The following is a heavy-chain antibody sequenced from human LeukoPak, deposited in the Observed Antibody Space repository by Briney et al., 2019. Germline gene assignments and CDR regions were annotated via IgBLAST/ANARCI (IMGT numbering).Heavy chain of an antibody. V-gene: IGHV3-74*01. D-gene: IGHD3-22*01. CDR1: GFTFSSYW. J-gene: IGHJ4*02. CDR2: INSDGSST. CDR3: ARAARGRSSGYYFFDY. Sequence: GGSLRLSCAASGFTFSSYWMHWVRQAPGKGLVWVSRINSDGSSTSYADSVKGRFTISRDNAKNTLYLQMNSLRAEDTAVYYCARAARGRSSGYYFFDYWGQGTLVTVSS.